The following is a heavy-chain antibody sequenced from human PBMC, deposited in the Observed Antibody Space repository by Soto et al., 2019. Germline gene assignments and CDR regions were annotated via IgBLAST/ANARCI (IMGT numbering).Heavy chain of an antibody. Sequence: GSLRLSCAASGFTFSSYGMHWVRQAPGKGLEWVAVISYDGSNKYYADSVKGRFTISRDNSKNTLYLQMNSLRAEDTAVYYCAKDRGYYYDDLPDAFDIWGQGTVVTVSS. CDR1: GFTFSSYG. V-gene: IGHV3-30*18. CDR2: ISYDGSNK. D-gene: IGHD3-22*01. J-gene: IGHJ3*02. CDR3: AKDRGYYYDDLPDAFDI.